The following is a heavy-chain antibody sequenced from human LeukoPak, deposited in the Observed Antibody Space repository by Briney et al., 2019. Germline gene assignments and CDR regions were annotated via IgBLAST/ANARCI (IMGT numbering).Heavy chain of an antibody. D-gene: IGHD6-13*01. CDR2: INHSGST. CDR3: ARNRPSSWYVNYYYYYMDV. J-gene: IGHJ6*03. CDR1: GGSFSGYY. V-gene: IGHV4-34*01. Sequence: SETLSLTCAVYGGSFSGYYWSWIRQPPGKGLEWIGEINHSGSTNYNPSLKSRVTISVDTSKNQFSLKLSSVTAADTAVYYCARNRPSSWYVNYYYYYMDVWGKGTTVTVS.